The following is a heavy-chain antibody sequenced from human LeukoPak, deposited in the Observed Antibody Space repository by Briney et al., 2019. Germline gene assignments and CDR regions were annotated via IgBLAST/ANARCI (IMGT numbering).Heavy chain of an antibody. CDR2: ISDDESNQ. Sequence: GKSPRLSCAASGFTFSSSAMHWVRQAPGKGLEWVAVISDDESNQYYADSVKGRFTISRDNSKNVLYLQMNSLRAEDTAVYFCARGTDTKPFWSGYWVDVWGQGTTVTVSS. D-gene: IGHD3-3*01. CDR3: ARGTDTKPFWSGYWVDV. J-gene: IGHJ6*02. V-gene: IGHV3-30*03. CDR1: GFTFSSSA.